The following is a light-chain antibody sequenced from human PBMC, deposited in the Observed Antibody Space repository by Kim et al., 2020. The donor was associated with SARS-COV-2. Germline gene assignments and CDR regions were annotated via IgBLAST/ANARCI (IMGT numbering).Light chain of an antibody. CDR2: RDS. CDR3: QVWDSSTYV. V-gene: IGLV3-9*01. CDR1: NIGSKN. J-gene: IGLJ1*01. Sequence: SVAMGRTARITCGGKNIGSKNVHWYQQKPGQAPVLVIYRDSNRPSGIPERFSGSNSGNTATLTISRAQAGDEADYYCQVWDSSTYVFGTGTKVTVL.